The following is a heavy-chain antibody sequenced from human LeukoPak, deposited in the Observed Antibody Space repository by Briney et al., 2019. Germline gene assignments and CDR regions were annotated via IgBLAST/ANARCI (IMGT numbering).Heavy chain of an antibody. V-gene: IGHV3-74*01. CDR1: GFTFSRHW. CDR3: ARRASSTSREFDY. Sequence: PGGSLRLPCAASGFTFSRHWMHWVRQAPGKGLVWVSRISNDGNTTDYADSVRGRFTISRDNAKNTLDLQMNSLRAEDTAVYYCARRASSTSREFDYWGQGALVTVSS. J-gene: IGHJ4*02. CDR2: ISNDGNTT.